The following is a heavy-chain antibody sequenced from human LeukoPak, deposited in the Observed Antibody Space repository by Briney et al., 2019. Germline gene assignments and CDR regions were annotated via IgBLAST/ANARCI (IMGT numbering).Heavy chain of an antibody. V-gene: IGHV3-74*01. CDR1: GFTFSSYW. D-gene: IGHD3-10*01. J-gene: IGHJ4*02. CDR3: ARGGSGSYSPIDY. CDR2: INSDGCST. Sequence: GGSLRLSCAASGFTFSSYWMHWVRQAPGKGLVGVSRINSDGCSTNFADSAKGRFTIFRGNAKNTLYLQMNSLRAQDTAGYYCARGGSGSYSPIDYCGQATLVTVPS.